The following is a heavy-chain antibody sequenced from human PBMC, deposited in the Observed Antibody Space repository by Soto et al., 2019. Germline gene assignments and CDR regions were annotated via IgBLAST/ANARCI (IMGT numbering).Heavy chain of an antibody. D-gene: IGHD3-22*01. V-gene: IGHV3-15*07. Sequence: GGSXRLSCAASGFTFSNAWINGVRQAPGKGLEWVGRIKSKTDGGTTDYAEPVKGRFAISRDDSNNMVYLQMNSLKIEDTAVYYCTTDSYSTIIIVRFDYWGHGTLVTVSS. CDR1: GFTFSNAW. J-gene: IGHJ4*01. CDR3: TTDSYSTIIIVRFDY. CDR2: IKSKTDGGTT.